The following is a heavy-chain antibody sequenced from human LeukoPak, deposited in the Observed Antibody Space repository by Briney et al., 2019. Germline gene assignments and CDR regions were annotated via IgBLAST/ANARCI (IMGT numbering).Heavy chain of an antibody. J-gene: IGHJ4*02. Sequence: GGSLRLSCAASGFTFSSYSMNWVRQAPGKGLEWVSSISSSSSYIYYADSVKGRFTISRDNAKNSLYLQMNSLRAEDTAVYYCARDSNPPNSAHSSSWYGYFDYWGQGTLVTVSS. V-gene: IGHV3-21*01. CDR3: ARDSNPPNSAHSSSWYGYFDY. D-gene: IGHD6-13*01. CDR1: GFTFSSYS. CDR2: ISSSSSYI.